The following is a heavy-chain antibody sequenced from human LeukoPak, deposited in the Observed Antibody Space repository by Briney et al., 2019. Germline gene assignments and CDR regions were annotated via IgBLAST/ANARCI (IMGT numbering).Heavy chain of an antibody. CDR2: ISYDGSNK. V-gene: IGHV3-30-3*01. Sequence: GRSLRLSCAASGFTFSSYAMHWVRQAPGKGLEWVAVISYDGSNKYYADSVKGRFTISRDNSKNTLYLQMNSLRAEDTAVYYCASLTLYCSGGSCYSREAFDIWGQGIMVTVSS. D-gene: IGHD2-15*01. CDR3: ASLTLYCSGGSCYSREAFDI. J-gene: IGHJ3*02. CDR1: GFTFSSYA.